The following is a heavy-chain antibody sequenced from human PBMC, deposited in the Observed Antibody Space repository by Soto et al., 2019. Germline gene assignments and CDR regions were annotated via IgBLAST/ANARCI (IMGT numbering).Heavy chain of an antibody. Sequence: PGGSLRLSCAASGFTFSTYAMYWARQAPGKGLEWVAVISYDGNNKYYADSVKGRFTISRYDSQNTLYLQMNSLRAEDTAVYYCARAAATKTTIYYFDNWGQGTLVTVSS. CDR1: GFTFSTYA. J-gene: IGHJ4*02. CDR2: ISYDGNNK. CDR3: ARAAATKTTIYYFDN. V-gene: IGHV3-30-3*01. D-gene: IGHD5-12*01.